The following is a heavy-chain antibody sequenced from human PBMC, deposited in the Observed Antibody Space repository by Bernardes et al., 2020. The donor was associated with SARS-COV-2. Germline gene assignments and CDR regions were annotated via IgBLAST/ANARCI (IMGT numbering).Heavy chain of an antibody. CDR2: IHPSGSV. CDR1: GGSVTSHF. Sequence: SETLSLTCAMSGGSVTSHFWTWIRQPPGKALEWIGDIHPSGSVTYQPSHQSRVTFSLDSTTQHFALQLTSLTAADAGVYYYAGQRRGYSFDDWGQGTTVSV. CDR3: AGQRRGYSFDD. V-gene: IGHV4-34*01. D-gene: IGHD5-18*01. J-gene: IGHJ6*02.